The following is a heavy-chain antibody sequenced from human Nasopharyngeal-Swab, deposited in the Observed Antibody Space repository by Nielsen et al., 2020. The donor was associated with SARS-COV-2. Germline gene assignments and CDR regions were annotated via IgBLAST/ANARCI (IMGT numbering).Heavy chain of an antibody. CDR2: LYYTEST. J-gene: IGHJ6*03. CDR3: ASLSSSWSLGYYYYYMDV. Sequence: SQTLSPTCTVSGGSISSSSYYWGWIRQPPGKGLEWIGSLYYTESTYYNPSLKSRFTKSVDTSKNQFTLKLSSVTAADTAVYYCASLSSSWSLGYYYYYMDVWGKGTTVTVSS. V-gene: IGHV4-39*01. CDR1: GGSISSSSYY. D-gene: IGHD6-13*01.